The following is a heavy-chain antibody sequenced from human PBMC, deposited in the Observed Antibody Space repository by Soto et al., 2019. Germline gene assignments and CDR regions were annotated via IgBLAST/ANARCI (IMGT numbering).Heavy chain of an antibody. CDR1: GFTFSTDS. CDR3: AKDNLDYYFDY. J-gene: IGHJ4*02. CDR2: ISSSSSTI. D-gene: IGHD1-1*01. V-gene: IGHV3-48*01. Sequence: GGSLRLSCVASGFTFSTDSMNWVRQAPGRGLEWVAHISSSSSTIYYADSVKGRFTISRDNAKNSLYLQMNSLRAEDTAVYYCAKDNLDYYFDYWGQGTLVTVSS.